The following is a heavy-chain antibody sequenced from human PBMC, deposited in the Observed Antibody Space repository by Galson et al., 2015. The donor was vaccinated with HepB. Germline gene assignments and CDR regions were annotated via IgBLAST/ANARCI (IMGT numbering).Heavy chain of an antibody. D-gene: IGHD3-3*01. Sequence: QSGAEVKKPGESLKISCKGSGYSFTSYWIGWVRQMPGKGLEWMGIIYPGDSDTRYSPSFQGQVTISADKSISTAYLQWSSLKASDTAMYYCARGYITIFGVVINDAFDIWGQGTMVTVSS. CDR1: GYSFTSYW. CDR3: ARGYITIFGVVINDAFDI. CDR2: IYPGDSDT. V-gene: IGHV5-51*03. J-gene: IGHJ3*02.